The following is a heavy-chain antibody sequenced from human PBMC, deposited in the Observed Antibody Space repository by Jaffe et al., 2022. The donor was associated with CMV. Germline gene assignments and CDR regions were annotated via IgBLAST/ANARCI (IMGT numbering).Heavy chain of an antibody. J-gene: IGHJ4*02. Sequence: EVQLVETGGGLVQPGGSLRLSCAASGFIVTNNYMNWVRQSPGKGLEWVSVIYSGGSTYYADSVKGRFTISRDTSKNTLYLQMNGLRGEDTAVYYCVKSHCTTISCLTFDSWGQGTLVTVSS. D-gene: IGHD2-2*01. V-gene: IGHV3-53*02. CDR2: IYSGGST. CDR3: VKSHCTTISCLTFDS. CDR1: GFIVTNNY.